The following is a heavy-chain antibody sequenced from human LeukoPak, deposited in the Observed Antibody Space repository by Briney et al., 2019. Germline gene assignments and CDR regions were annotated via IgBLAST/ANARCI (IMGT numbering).Heavy chain of an antibody. Sequence: SETLSLTCTVSGGAISSFYWSWIRQPPGEGLEWIAYVYYTGSSNSNPSLRSRVTISVDTSRNQFFLHLNSVTAADTAVYYCARGDGYTFYYWGQGTLVTVSS. J-gene: IGHJ4*02. D-gene: IGHD5-24*01. CDR3: ARGDGYTFYY. CDR2: VYYTGSS. CDR1: GGAISSFY. V-gene: IGHV4-59*01.